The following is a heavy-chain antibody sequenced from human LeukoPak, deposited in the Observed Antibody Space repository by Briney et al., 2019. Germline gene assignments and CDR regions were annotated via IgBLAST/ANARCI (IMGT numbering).Heavy chain of an antibody. D-gene: IGHD3-10*01. Sequence: GGSLRLSCAASGFTFSVYAMTWVRQAPGKGLEWVSAISGSGDSTYYADSVKGRFTISRDNSKNTLYLQMNSLRAEDTAVYYCARDTGGTMVRGVNFDYWGQGTLVTVSS. CDR2: ISGSGDST. CDR3: ARDTGGTMVRGVNFDY. V-gene: IGHV3-23*01. J-gene: IGHJ4*02. CDR1: GFTFSVYA.